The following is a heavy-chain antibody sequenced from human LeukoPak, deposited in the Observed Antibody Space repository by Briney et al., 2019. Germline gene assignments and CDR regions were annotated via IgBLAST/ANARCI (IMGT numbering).Heavy chain of an antibody. CDR3: ASSLASGSYFYYSDY. Sequence: SETLSLTCTVSGGSISSYYWSWIRQPPGKGLEWIGYIYYSGSTNYNPSLKSRVTISVDTSKNQFSLKLSSVTAADTAVYYCASSLASGSYFYYSDYWGQGTLVTVSS. CDR2: IYYSGST. J-gene: IGHJ4*02. CDR1: GGSISSYY. D-gene: IGHD1-26*01. V-gene: IGHV4-59*01.